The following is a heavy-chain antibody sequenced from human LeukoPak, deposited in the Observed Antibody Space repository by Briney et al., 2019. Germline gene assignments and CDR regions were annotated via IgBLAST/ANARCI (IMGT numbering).Heavy chain of an antibody. CDR1: GFIFTDYW. J-gene: IGHJ6*03. D-gene: IGHD3-10*01. Sequence: AGGSLRLSCAASGFIFTDYWMHWVRQGPGKELVWLARISGDGRGTTYADSVKGRFTISRDNAKNTLYLQMNSLRAEDTAVYYCARDRKWFGEVGYYYYMDVWGKGTTVTVSS. V-gene: IGHV3-74*01. CDR3: ARDRKWFGEVGYYYYMDV. CDR2: ISGDGRGT.